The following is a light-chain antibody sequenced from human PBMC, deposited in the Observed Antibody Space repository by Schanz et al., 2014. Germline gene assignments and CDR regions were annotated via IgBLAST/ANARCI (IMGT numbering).Light chain of an antibody. J-gene: IGLJ3*02. CDR3: AAWDDSLSGWV. Sequence: QSVLTQPPSVSGAPGQRVTISCTGSSSNIGAGYDVHWYQQLPGAAPKLLIYRNNQRPSGVPDRLSGSKSGTSASLAISGLRSEDEADYYCAAWDDSLSGWVFGGGTKLTVL. CDR1: SSNIGAGYD. V-gene: IGLV1-47*01. CDR2: RNN.